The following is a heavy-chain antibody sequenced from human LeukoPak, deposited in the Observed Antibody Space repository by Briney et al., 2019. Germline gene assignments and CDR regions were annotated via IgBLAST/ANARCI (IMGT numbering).Heavy chain of an antibody. Sequence: SETLSLTCTVSGGSVSSGSYYWSWNRQPPGKGLEWIGYIYYSGSTNYNPSLKSRVTISVDTSKDQFSLKLSSVTAADTAVYYCARVPPGYCSSTSCYEWGRFDYWGQGTLVTVSS. CDR1: GGSVSSGSYY. CDR2: IYYSGST. D-gene: IGHD2-2*01. CDR3: ARVPPGYCSSTSCYEWGRFDY. V-gene: IGHV4-61*01. J-gene: IGHJ4*02.